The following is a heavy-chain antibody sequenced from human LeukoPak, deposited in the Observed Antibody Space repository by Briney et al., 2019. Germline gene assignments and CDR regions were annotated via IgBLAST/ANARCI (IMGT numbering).Heavy chain of an antibody. CDR3: TTDLHTNPAKWYYFDY. V-gene: IGHV3-21*04. CDR2: ISSSSSYI. CDR1: GFTFSSYS. D-gene: IGHD1-14*01. J-gene: IGHJ4*02. Sequence: PGGSLRLSCAASGFTFSSYSMNWVRQAPGKGLEWVSSISSSSSYIYYADSVKGRFTISRDNAKNSLYLQMNSLRADDTAVYYLTTDLHTNPAKWYYFDYWGQGTLVTVSS.